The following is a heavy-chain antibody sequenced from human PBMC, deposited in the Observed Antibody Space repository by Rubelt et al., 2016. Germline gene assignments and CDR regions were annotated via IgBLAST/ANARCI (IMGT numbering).Heavy chain of an antibody. J-gene: IGHJ4*02. CDR2: IKQDGAEK. V-gene: IGHV3-7*04. CDR1: GFTLGDYW. CDR3: ARVRGNGYYYY. D-gene: IGHD3-3*01. Sequence: EIQVVESGGGLVQPGGSLRLSCVASGFTLGDYWMGWVRQAPGKGLEWVANIKQDGAEKSYVDSVKGRFTISRDNTKNSLYLQMRSLRPEDTAVYHCARVRGNGYYYYWGQGTLVTVSS.